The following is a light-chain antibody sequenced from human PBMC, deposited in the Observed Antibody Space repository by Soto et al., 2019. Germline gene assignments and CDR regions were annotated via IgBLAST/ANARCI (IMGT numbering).Light chain of an antibody. CDR3: MQALHLPFT. CDR2: LTS. Sequence: DIVMTQSPLSLPVTPGEPASISCRSSQSLLNTNGYTNLNWYLQRPGQSPQLLIYLTSTRASGVHDRFSGSGSGTDFTLKISRLEAEDVGVYYCMQALHLPFTFGPGTTVDIK. V-gene: IGKV2-28*01. J-gene: IGKJ3*01. CDR1: QSLLNTNGYTN.